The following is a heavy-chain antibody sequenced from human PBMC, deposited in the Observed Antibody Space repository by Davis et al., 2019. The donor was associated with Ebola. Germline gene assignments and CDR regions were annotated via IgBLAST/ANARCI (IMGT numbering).Heavy chain of an antibody. CDR3: AAGVLSTYYYGMDV. D-gene: IGHD3-9*01. J-gene: IGHJ6*02. CDR1: GYTFTSYA. Sequence: ASVKVSCKASGYTFTSYAMHWVRQAPGQRLEWMGWINAGNGNTKYSQKFQGRVTITRDTSASTAYMELSRLRSDDTAVYYCAAGVLSTYYYGMDVWGQGTTVTVSS. V-gene: IGHV1-3*01. CDR2: INAGNGNT.